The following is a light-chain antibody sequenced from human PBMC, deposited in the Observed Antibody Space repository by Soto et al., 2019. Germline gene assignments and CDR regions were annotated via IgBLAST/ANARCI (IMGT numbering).Light chain of an antibody. V-gene: IGKV1-39*01. CDR2: AAS. CDR1: KSINTY. Sequence: QVTKSPSSLSPSVGDRATIPSRASKSINTYLNWYRQKPGKAPKLLIYAASSLQSGVPSRFSGSGSETEFTLSISSLQHEDFETYFCQQIYSAPLTLGGGTKVDIK. CDR3: QQIYSAPLT. J-gene: IGKJ4*01.